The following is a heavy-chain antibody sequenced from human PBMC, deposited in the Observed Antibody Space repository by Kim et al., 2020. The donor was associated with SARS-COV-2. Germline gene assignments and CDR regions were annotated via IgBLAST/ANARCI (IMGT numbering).Heavy chain of an antibody. CDR3: TLDARGTLGYCSGGSCYPPREDAFDI. V-gene: IGHV3-49*04. CDR1: GFTFGDYA. J-gene: IGHJ3*02. D-gene: IGHD2-15*01. Sequence: GGSLRLSCTASGFTFGDYAMSWVRQAPGKGLEWVGFIRSKAYGGTTEYAASVKGRFTISRDDSKSIAYLQMNSLKTEDTAVYYCTLDARGTLGYCSGGSCYPPREDAFDIWGQGTMVTVSS. CDR2: IRSKAYGGTT.